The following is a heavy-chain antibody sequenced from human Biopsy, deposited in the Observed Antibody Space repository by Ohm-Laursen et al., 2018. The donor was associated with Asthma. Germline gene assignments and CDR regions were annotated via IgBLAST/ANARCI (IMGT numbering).Heavy chain of an antibody. V-gene: IGHV3-30*01. D-gene: IGHD1-1*01. CDR1: GFSFSNFA. CDR3: VRDGTDDAFDI. Sequence: SLRLSCAAPGFSFSNFAIHWVRQAPGKGLEWVGVISKDASTQDYADSVEGRFTMARDNSKNTLDLQMNSLREEDTAVYYCVRDGTDDAFDIWGQGTVVSVSS. CDR2: ISKDASTQ. J-gene: IGHJ3*02.